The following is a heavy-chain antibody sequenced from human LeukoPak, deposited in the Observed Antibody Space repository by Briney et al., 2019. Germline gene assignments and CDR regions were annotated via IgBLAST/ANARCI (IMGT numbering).Heavy chain of an antibody. J-gene: IGHJ4*02. V-gene: IGHV4-59*01. Sequence: SETLSLTCTVSGGSISSYYWSWIRQPPGKGLEWIGYIYYSGSTNYNPSLKSRVTISVDTSKNQFSPKLSSVTAADTAVYYCARDKKGASCYDYWGQGTLVTAFS. CDR2: IYYSGST. CDR1: GGSISSYY. CDR3: ARDKKGASCYDY. D-gene: IGHD2-2*01.